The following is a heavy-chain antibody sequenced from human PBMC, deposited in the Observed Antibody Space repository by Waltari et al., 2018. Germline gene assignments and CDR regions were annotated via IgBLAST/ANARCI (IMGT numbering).Heavy chain of an antibody. V-gene: IGHV3-33*01. CDR3: AREGYSSGMSLDY. D-gene: IGHD6-19*01. Sequence: QVQLVESGGGVVQPGRSLRLSCAASGFTFSSYGMHWVRRAPGKGVEWVEVIWYDGSNKYYADSVKGRFTISRDNSKNTLYLQMNSLRAEDTAVYYCAREGYSSGMSLDYWGQGTLVTVSS. CDR2: IWYDGSNK. CDR1: GFTFSSYG. J-gene: IGHJ4*02.